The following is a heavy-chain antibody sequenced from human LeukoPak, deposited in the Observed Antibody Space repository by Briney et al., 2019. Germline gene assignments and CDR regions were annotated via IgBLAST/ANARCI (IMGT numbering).Heavy chain of an antibody. Sequence: GGSLRLSCAASGFTFSSYDMHWVRQATGKGLEWVSAIGTAGDTYYPGSVKGRFTISRENAKNSLYLQMNSLRAGDTAVYYCARGFRQQLASDYWGQGTLVTVSS. CDR1: GFTFSSYD. CDR3: ARGFRQQLASDY. D-gene: IGHD6-13*01. V-gene: IGHV3-13*01. CDR2: IGTAGDT. J-gene: IGHJ4*02.